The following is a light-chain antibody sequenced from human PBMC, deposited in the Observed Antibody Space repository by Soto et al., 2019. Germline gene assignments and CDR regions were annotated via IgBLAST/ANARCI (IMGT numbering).Light chain of an antibody. CDR3: QQDEGSFT. V-gene: IGKV3-20*01. J-gene: IGKJ3*01. CDR2: GTS. CDR1: QSVSISY. Sequence: EIVLTQSPGTLSLSPGERATLSCRASQSVSISYIAWYQQKPGQAPRLLIYGTSSRAAGIPDRFSGSGSGTDFTLTISRLETEDFAMYYCQQDEGSFTFGPGTKVDIK.